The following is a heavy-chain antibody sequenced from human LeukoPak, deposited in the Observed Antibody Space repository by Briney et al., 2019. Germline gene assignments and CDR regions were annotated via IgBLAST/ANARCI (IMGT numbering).Heavy chain of an antibody. CDR3: ARQGYDILTGYIDAFDI. D-gene: IGHD3-9*01. Sequence: SETLSLTCTVSGGSISSYYWSWIRQPPGKGLEWIGYISYSGSTNYNPSLKSRVTISIDTSKNQFCLKLGSVAAAHTAIYYCARQGYDILTGYIDAFDIWGQGTMVTVSS. CDR1: GGSISSYY. J-gene: IGHJ3*02. V-gene: IGHV4-59*08. CDR2: ISYSGST.